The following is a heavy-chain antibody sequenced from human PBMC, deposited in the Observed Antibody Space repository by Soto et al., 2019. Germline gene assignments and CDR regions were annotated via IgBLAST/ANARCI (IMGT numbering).Heavy chain of an antibody. V-gene: IGHV1-18*01. CDR3: ASGVCFWRGPYWFDP. D-gene: IGHD3-3*01. J-gene: IGHJ5*02. CDR1: GYTFTSSG. CDR2: ISAYNGNT. Sequence: QVQLVQSGAEVKKPGASVKVSCKASGYTFTSSGIIRVRQAPGQGLEWMGWISAYNGNTNYAQKLQGRATMTTDTSTNTAYMELRSLRSDDTDVYYCASGVCFWRGPYWFDPWGQGTLVTVSS.